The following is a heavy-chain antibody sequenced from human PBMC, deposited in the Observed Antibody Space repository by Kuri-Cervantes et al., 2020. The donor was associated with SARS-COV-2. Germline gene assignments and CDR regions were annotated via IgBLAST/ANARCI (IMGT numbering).Heavy chain of an antibody. CDR2: ISSSSSYI. CDR1: GFTFSSYS. Sequence: GGSLRLSCAASGFTFSSYSMNWVRQAPGKGLEWVSSISSSSSYIYYADSVKGRFTISRDNSKNTLYLQMNSLRAEDTAVYYCAKDPSKTPYYMDVWGKGTTVTVSS. V-gene: IGHV3-21*01. CDR3: AKDPSKTPYYMDV. J-gene: IGHJ6*03.